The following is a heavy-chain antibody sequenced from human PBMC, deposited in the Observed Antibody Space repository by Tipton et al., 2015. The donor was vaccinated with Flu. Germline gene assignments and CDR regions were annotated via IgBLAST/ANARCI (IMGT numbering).Heavy chain of an antibody. Sequence: TLSLTCTISGDSISSDYYWGWIRQSPGKGLEWIGNIFRTGNTYRNPSFKSRVTISVDRPKNQFSLNLSSVSAADTAVYYCARGRSYSSARLDYWGQGTLVTVSS. CDR1: GDSISSDYY. CDR2: IFRTGNT. CDR3: ARGRSYSSARLDY. D-gene: IGHD6-6*01. J-gene: IGHJ4*02. V-gene: IGHV4-38-2*02.